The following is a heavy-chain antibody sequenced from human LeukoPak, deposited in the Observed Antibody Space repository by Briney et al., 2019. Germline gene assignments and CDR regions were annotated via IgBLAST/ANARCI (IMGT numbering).Heavy chain of an antibody. Sequence: GGSLRLSCAASGFTFDDYGMSWVRQAPGKGLEWVSGINWNGGSTGYADSVKGRFTISRDNSKNTLYLQMNSLRAEDTAVYYCAKDLRAVGATVWGQGTLVTVSS. V-gene: IGHV3-20*04. CDR2: INWNGGST. CDR3: AKDLRAVGATV. D-gene: IGHD1-26*01. CDR1: GFTFDDYG. J-gene: IGHJ4*02.